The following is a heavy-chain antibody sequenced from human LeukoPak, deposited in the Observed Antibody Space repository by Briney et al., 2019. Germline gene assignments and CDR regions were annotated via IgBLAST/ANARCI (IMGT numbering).Heavy chain of an antibody. CDR2: IYDIGNKT. Sequence: PGGSLRLSCAASGFTFSNFAIRWVRQGPGKGLEWVSSIYDIGNKTNYPDSVRGRFTDSRDNSKNTLYLQMNSLRVEDTATYFCAKVQFNWGPIDYWGQGTPVIVSS. CDR3: AKVQFNWGPIDY. V-gene: IGHV3-23*05. CDR1: GFTFSNFA. D-gene: IGHD7-27*01. J-gene: IGHJ4*02.